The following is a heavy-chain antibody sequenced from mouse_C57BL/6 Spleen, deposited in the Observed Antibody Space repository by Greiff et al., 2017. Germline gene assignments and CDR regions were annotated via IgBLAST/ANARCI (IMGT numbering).Heavy chain of an antibody. V-gene: IGHV1-82*01. D-gene: IGHD3-2*02. Sequence: VQLQESGPELVKPGASVKISCKASGYAFSSSWMNWVKQRPGKGLEWIGRIYPGDGDTNDNGKFKGKATLTADKSSSTAYMQLSSLTSEDSAVYFCARGAVDSSGYYYAMDYWGQGTSVTVSS. CDR2: IYPGDGDT. CDR3: ARGAVDSSGYYYAMDY. J-gene: IGHJ4*01. CDR1: GYAFSSSW.